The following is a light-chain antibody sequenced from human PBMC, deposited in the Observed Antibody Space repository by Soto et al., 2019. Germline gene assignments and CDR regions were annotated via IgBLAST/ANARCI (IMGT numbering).Light chain of an antibody. V-gene: IGKV3-20*01. CDR3: QQYGTSPVT. J-gene: IGKJ1*01. CDR1: ESVTSY. Sequence: EIVLPQSPGTLSLSPGERATLSCKASESVTSYLAWYQQKPGQGPRLLIYGASYRATGIPDRYRGSGSGTDFTLTISRLEPEDVAADDCQQYGTSPVTFGHGTKVEIK. CDR2: GAS.